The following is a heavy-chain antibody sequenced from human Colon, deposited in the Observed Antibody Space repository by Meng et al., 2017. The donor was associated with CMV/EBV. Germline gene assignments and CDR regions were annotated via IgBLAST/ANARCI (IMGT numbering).Heavy chain of an antibody. J-gene: IGHJ4*02. CDR1: GYTFTSNA. CDR3: ARGIPDF. CDR2: MKPNSGDT. Sequence: QVQLVQSGAEVNKPGASVKVSCKASGYTFTSNAINWVRQATGQGLEWMGWMKPNSGDTGYAPNFQGRITMTRNTSINTAYMELRSLTNEDTAIYYCARGIPDFWGQGTLVTVSS. V-gene: IGHV1-8*01. D-gene: IGHD3/OR15-3a*01.